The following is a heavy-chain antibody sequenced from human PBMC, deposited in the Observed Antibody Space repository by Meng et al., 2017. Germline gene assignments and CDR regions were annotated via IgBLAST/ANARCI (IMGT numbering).Heavy chain of an antibody. CDR3: AREIAAAYCGGDCYL. CDR2: IIPIFGTA. D-gene: IGHD2-21*02. V-gene: IGHV1-69*01. Sequence: GELVQSGAEGKKPGPSSKVPCKASGGTFSSYAISWVRQAPGQGLEWMGGIIPIFGTANYAQKFQGRVTITADESTSTAYMGLSSLRSEDTAVYYCAREIAAAYCGGDCYLWGQGTLVTVSS. J-gene: IGHJ5*02. CDR1: GGTFSSYA.